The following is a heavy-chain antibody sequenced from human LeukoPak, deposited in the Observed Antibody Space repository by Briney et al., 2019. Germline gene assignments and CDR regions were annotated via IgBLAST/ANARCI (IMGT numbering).Heavy chain of an antibody. Sequence: PSETLSLTCTVSGGSISSGGYYWSWIRQHPGKGLEWIGYIYYSGSTYYNPSLRSRVTRSADTSKNQFSLKLSSVTAADTAVYFCAREYCSGASCYFDYWGQGTLVTVSS. CDR3: AREYCSGASCYFDY. CDR2: IYYSGST. V-gene: IGHV4-31*03. D-gene: IGHD2-15*01. CDR1: GGSISSGGYY. J-gene: IGHJ4*02.